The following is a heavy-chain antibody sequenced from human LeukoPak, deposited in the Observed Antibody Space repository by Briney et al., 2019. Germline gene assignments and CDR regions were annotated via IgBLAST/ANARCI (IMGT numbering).Heavy chain of an antibody. Sequence: QTGGSLRLSCAASGFTFSSYWMHWVRHAPGKGLVWVSRINSDGSSTSYADSVKGRFTISRDNAKNTLYLQMNSLRAEDTAIYYCAMRTTVTTVYYYYMDVWGKGTTVTVSS. V-gene: IGHV3-74*01. D-gene: IGHD4-17*01. CDR1: GFTFSSYW. CDR3: AMRTTVTTVYYYYMDV. CDR2: INSDGSST. J-gene: IGHJ6*03.